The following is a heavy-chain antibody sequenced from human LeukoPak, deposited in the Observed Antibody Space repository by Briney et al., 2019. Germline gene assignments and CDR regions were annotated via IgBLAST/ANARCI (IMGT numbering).Heavy chain of an antibody. CDR1: GFTFSDYY. J-gene: IGHJ4*02. Sequence: GGSLRLSCAASGFTFSDYYMSWIRQAPGKGLEWVSYISSSSTYTNYADSVKGRFTISRDNAKHSLYLQMNSLRADDTAVYYCAGSYGSGSYYPRDYWGQGTLVTVSS. D-gene: IGHD3-10*01. CDR2: ISSSSTYT. CDR3: AGSYGSGSYYPRDY. V-gene: IGHV3-11*03.